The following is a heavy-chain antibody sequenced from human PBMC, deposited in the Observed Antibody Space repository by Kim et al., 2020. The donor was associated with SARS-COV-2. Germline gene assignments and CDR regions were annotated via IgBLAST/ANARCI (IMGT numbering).Heavy chain of an antibody. CDR3: ARGVSV. D-gene: IGHD6-25*01. V-gene: IGHV4-31*03. CDR1: GGAISSGGHF. J-gene: IGHJ4*02. Sequence: SETLSLTCTVSGGAISSGGHFWSWIRQPPGKGLEWLGCIFYSGNTYYNPSLKRRVTTSVVTSQNQFTLQLSSVTAADTAVYYCARGVSVWGQGTLVTVPS. CDR2: IFYSGNT.